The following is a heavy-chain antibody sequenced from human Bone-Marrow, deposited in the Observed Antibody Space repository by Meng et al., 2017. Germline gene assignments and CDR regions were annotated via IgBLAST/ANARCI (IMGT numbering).Heavy chain of an antibody. CDR2: IYYSGST. D-gene: IGHD6-6*01. Sequence: QMNLQESGPGLVRPSETLSLTCTVSGGSVSSGSYYWSWIRQPPGKGLEWIGHIYYSGSTNYNPSPKSRVTISVDTSKNQFSLKLSSVTAADTAVYFCARSSTSPASYFFDYWGQGTLVTVSS. J-gene: IGHJ4*02. V-gene: IGHV4-61*01. CDR1: GGSVSSGSYY. CDR3: ARSSTSPASYFFDY.